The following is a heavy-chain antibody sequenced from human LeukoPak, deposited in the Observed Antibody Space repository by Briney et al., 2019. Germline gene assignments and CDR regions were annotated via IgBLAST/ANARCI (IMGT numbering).Heavy chain of an antibody. D-gene: IGHD2-21*01. V-gene: IGHV4-59*01. CDR1: GGSISSYC. Sequence: SETLSLTCTVSGGSISSYCWSWIRQPPGKGLEWIGYIFYSGSTNYNPSLKSRVTISVDTSKNQFSLKLSSVTAADTAVYYCARESFVSRGFDPWGQGTLVTVSS. CDR3: ARESFVSRGFDP. CDR2: IFYSGST. J-gene: IGHJ5*02.